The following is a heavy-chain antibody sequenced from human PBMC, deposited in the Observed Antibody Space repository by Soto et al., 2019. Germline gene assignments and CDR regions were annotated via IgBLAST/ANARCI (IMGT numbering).Heavy chain of an antibody. CDR2: IIPIFGTA. CDR3: ARDVDIVATTHYGMDV. Sequence: QVQLVQSGAEVKKPGSSVKVSCKASGGTFSSYAISWVRQAPGQGLEWMGGIIPIFGTANYAQKFQGRVTITXXEXTXXAYMELSSLRSEDTAVYYCARDVDIVATTHYGMDVWGQGTTVTVSS. CDR1: GGTFSSYA. J-gene: IGHJ6*02. D-gene: IGHD5-12*01. V-gene: IGHV1-69*05.